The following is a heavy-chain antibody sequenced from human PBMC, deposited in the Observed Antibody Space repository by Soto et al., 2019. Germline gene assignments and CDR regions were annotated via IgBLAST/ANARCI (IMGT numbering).Heavy chain of an antibody. Sequence: SETLSLTCAVYGGSFSGYYWSWIRQPPGKGLEWIGEISHSGSTNYNPSLRSRVTISVDTSKNQFSLKLSSVTAADTAVYYCARDAKSYNWFDPWGQGTLVTVSS. CDR2: ISHSGST. V-gene: IGHV4-34*01. CDR3: ARDAKSYNWFDP. CDR1: GGSFSGYY. J-gene: IGHJ5*02.